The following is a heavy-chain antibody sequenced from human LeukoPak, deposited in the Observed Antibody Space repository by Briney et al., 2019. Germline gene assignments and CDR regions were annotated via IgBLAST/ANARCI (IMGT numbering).Heavy chain of an antibody. V-gene: IGHV4-61*02. J-gene: IGHJ5*02. D-gene: IGHD6-13*01. Sequence: PSETLSLTCTVSGGSITSDGYYWSWIRQPAGKGLEWIGRIYTSGSTNYNPSLKSRVTMSVDTSKNQFSLKLSSVTAADTAVYYCARVIAAAGSNWFDPWGQGTLVTVSS. CDR2: IYTSGST. CDR3: ARVIAAAGSNWFDP. CDR1: GGSITSDGYY.